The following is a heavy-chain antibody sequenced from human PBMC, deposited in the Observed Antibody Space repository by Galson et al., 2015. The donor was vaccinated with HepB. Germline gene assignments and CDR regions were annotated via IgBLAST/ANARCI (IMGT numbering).Heavy chain of an antibody. D-gene: IGHD6-19*01. CDR2: ISYDGSNK. CDR3: ARGQEWLGNYFYYYGMDV. CDR1: GFTFSSYA. V-gene: IGHV3-30-3*01. J-gene: IGHJ6*02. Sequence: SLRLSCAASGFTFSSYAMHWVRQAPGKGLEWVAVISYDGSNKYYADSVKGRFTISRDNSKNTLYLQMNGLRAEDTAVHYCARGQEWLGNYFYYYGMDVWGQGTTVTVSS.